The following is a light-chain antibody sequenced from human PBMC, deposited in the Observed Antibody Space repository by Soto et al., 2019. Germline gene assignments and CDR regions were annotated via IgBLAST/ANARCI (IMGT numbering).Light chain of an antibody. CDR3: SSYTDSTNSV. Sequence: LTQPASMSGSPGQSITISCTGTSSDVCTRKFVSWYQQHPGKAPKLMIYQVTNRPSGVSNRFSGSKSGNTAALTISGLQAEDEADYYCSSYTDSTNSVFGTGTKVTVL. CDR1: SSDVCTRKF. CDR2: QVT. V-gene: IGLV2-14*01. J-gene: IGLJ1*01.